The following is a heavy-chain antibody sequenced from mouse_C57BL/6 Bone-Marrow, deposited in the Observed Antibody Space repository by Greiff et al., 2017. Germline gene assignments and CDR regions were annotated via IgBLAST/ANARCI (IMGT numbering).Heavy chain of an antibody. CDR1: GYTFTSYW. CDR2: IDPSDSYT. CDR3: ARYGYGSSYY. V-gene: IGHV1-69*01. D-gene: IGHD1-1*01. J-gene: IGHJ2*01. Sequence: QVQLKQPGAELVMPGASVKLSCKASGYTFTSYWMHWVKQRPGQGLEWIGEIDPSDSYTNYYQKFKGKSTLTVDKSSSTAYMQLSSLTSEDSAVYYCARYGYGSSYYWGQGTTLTVSS.